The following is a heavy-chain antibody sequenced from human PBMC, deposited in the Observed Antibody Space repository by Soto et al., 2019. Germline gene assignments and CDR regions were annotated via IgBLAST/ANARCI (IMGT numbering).Heavy chain of an antibody. Sequence: SLRLSCAASGFTFSTYSMNWVRQAPGKGLEWVSRINSDGSSTFYADSVKGRFTISRDNAKNTLYLQMNSLRAEDTAVYYCATHLPNYWGQGTLVTVSS. V-gene: IGHV3-74*01. CDR2: INSDGSST. CDR3: ATHLPNY. CDR1: GFTFSTYS. J-gene: IGHJ4*02.